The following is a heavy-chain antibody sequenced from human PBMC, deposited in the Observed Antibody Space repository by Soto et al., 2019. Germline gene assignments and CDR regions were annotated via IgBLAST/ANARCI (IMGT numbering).Heavy chain of an antibody. D-gene: IGHD3-9*01. CDR3: ARLEGLATISYYFDF. CDR1: GDSINSDKYY. Sequence: QLQLQESGPGLVKPSETLSLTCSVSGDSINSDKYYWGWIRQPPGKGLEWIGSIYYRGNTYYNPSLQTRATISLDKSKSQFSLKLNSVTAADSAVYFCARLEGLATISYYFDFWGQGALVTVSS. J-gene: IGHJ4*02. CDR2: IYYRGNT. V-gene: IGHV4-39*01.